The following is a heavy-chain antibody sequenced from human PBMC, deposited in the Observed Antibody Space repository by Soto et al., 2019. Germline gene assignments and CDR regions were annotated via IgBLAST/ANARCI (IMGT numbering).Heavy chain of an antibody. CDR2: IYYSGST. CDR1: VVSISSGDYY. D-gene: IGHD4-17*01. CDR3: ARANGDYVCFEY. V-gene: IGHV4-30-4*01. Sequence: PSETLSLTCTFSVVSISSGDYYCSWIRQPPGKGLEWIGYIYYSGSTYYNPSLKSRVTISVDTSKNQFSLKLSSVTAADTAVYYCARANGDYVCFEYWGQGTLVNVSS. J-gene: IGHJ4*02.